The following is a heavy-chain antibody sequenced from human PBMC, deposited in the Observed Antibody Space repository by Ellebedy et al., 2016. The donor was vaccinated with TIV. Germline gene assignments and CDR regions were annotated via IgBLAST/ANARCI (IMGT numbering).Heavy chain of an antibody. CDR2: IRSSSEGGTT. CDR1: GITFKNAW. V-gene: IGHV3-15*01. J-gene: IGHJ4*02. CDR3: TTADRVEGDGRGY. Sequence: PGGSLRLSCATSGITFKNAWMSWVRQAPGKGLEWVGRIRSSSEGGTTEDVAPVKGRFIISRDDSKATLYLQMNSLKTEDTAIYYCTTADRVEGDGRGYWGQGTLVTVSS. D-gene: IGHD5-24*01.